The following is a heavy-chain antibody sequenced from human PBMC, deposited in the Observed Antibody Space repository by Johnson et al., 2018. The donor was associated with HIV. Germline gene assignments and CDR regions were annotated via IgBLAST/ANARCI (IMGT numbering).Heavy chain of an antibody. Sequence: QVQLVESGGGVVQPGRSLRLSCAASGFTFSSYAMHWVRQAPGKGLEWVALISYDGNSRYYADSVKGRFTISRDNSKNTLYLQMNSLRAEDTAVYYCAKDLVIVVVITPHDAFDIWGQGTMVTVSS. CDR2: ISYDGNSR. D-gene: IGHD3-22*01. V-gene: IGHV3-30*04. CDR3: AKDLVIVVVITPHDAFDI. CDR1: GFTFSSYA. J-gene: IGHJ3*02.